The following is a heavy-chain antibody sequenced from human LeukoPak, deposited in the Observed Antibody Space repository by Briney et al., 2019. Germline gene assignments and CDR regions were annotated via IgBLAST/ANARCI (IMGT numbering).Heavy chain of an antibody. CDR3: ARARGLRWPNFDY. V-gene: IGHV4-34*01. Sequence: PSETLSLTCAVYGGSFSGYYWSWIRQPPGKGLEWIGEINHSGSTNYNPSLKSRVTISVDTSKNQFSLKLSSVTAADTAVYYCARARGLRWPNFDYWGQGTLVTVSS. CDR1: GGSFSGYY. D-gene: IGHD4-23*01. CDR2: INHSGST. J-gene: IGHJ4*02.